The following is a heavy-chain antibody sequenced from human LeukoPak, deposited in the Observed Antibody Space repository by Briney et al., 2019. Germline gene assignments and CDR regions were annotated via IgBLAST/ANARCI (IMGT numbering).Heavy chain of an antibody. Sequence: ASVKVSCKASGGTFSSYAISWVRQAPGQGLEWMGGIIPIFGTANYAQKFQGRVTITADECTSTAYMELSSLRSEDTAVYYCARDPVVVVITTQSDAFDIWGQGTMVTVSS. V-gene: IGHV1-69*13. J-gene: IGHJ3*02. CDR3: ARDPVVVVITTQSDAFDI. D-gene: IGHD3-22*01. CDR1: GGTFSSYA. CDR2: IIPIFGTA.